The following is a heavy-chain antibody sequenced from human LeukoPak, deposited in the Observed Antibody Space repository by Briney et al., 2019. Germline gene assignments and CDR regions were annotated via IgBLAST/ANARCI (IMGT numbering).Heavy chain of an antibody. D-gene: IGHD6-13*01. V-gene: IGHV4-39*01. J-gene: IGHJ6*03. CDR1: GGSIYSSNYY. Sequence: SETLSLTCTVSGGSIYSSNYYWGWIRQPPGKGLEWIGSIYYSGSTYYNPSLKSRVTISVDTSKNQFSLKLSSVTAADTAVYYCARMGADSSSVSYYMDVWGKGTTVTVSS. CDR2: IYYSGST. CDR3: ARMGADSSSVSYYMDV.